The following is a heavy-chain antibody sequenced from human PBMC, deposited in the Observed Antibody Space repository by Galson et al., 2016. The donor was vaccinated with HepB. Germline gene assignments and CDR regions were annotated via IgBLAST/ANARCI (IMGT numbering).Heavy chain of an antibody. Sequence: CAISWDSVSSNSAAWNWLRQSPSRGLEWLGRTYYRARWYNDYAVSVKSRITINPDTSKNQFSLHLNSVTPEDTAVYYCARGVRFGSLDYWGQGTLVPVPS. V-gene: IGHV6-1*01. CDR3: ARGVRFGSLDY. D-gene: IGHD3-10*01. CDR2: TYYRARWYN. J-gene: IGHJ4*02. CDR1: WDSVSSNSAA.